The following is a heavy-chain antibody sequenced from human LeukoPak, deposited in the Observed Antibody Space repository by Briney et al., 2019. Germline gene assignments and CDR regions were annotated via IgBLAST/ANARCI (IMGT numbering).Heavy chain of an antibody. CDR2: IRSKANSYAT. CDR1: GFIFSSYA. D-gene: IGHD4-11*01. V-gene: IGHV3-73*01. Sequence: GGSLRLSCTASGFIFSSYAMHWVRQASGKGLEWVGRIRSKANSYATAYAASVKGRFTISRDDSKNTAYLQMNSLKTEDTAVYYCTTPYSNYGGGVRGTDYWGQGTLVTVSS. CDR3: TTPYSNYGGGVRGTDY. J-gene: IGHJ4*02.